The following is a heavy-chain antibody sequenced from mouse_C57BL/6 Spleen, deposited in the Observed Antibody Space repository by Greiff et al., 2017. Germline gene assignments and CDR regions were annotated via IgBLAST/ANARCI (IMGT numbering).Heavy chain of an antibody. V-gene: IGHV5-17*01. D-gene: IGHD4-1*01. CDR2: ISSGSSTI. CDR1: GFTFSDYG. CDR3: ARALSGIFDY. Sequence: EVKLMESGGGLVKPGGSLKLSCAASGFTFSDYGMHWVRQAPEKGLEWVAYISSGSSTIYYADTVKGRFTISRDNAKNTLFLQMTSLRSEDTAMYYCARALSGIFDYWGQGTTLTVSS. J-gene: IGHJ2*01.